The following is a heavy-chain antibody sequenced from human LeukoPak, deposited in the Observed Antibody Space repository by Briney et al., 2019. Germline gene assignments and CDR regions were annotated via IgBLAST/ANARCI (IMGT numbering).Heavy chain of an antibody. V-gene: IGHV1-46*01. CDR2: INPRDKST. D-gene: IGHD4-23*01. J-gene: IGHJ4*02. Sequence: ASVKVSCKASGCTFSSYDLHWVRQAPGQGLEWMGRINPRDKSTNFAQKFQGRVTMTTDGSTSTVYMELNRLTPEDKAVYYCARVDDYGGNSVGYWGQGTLVTVSS. CDR1: GCTFSSYD. CDR3: ARVDDYGGNSVGY.